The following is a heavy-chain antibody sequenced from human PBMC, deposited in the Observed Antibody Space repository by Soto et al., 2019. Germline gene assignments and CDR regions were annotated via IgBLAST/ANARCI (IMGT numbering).Heavy chain of an antibody. Sequence: SVKVSCKASGGTFSSYAISWVRQAPGQGLEWMGGIIPIFGTANYAQKFQGRVTITADESTSTAYMELSSLRSEDTAVYYCAKTSPHCSGGSRYSGWFDPWGQGPLVTVSS. D-gene: IGHD2-15*01. CDR3: AKTSPHCSGGSRYSGWFDP. CDR1: GGTFSSYA. V-gene: IGHV1-69*13. CDR2: IIPIFGTA. J-gene: IGHJ5*02.